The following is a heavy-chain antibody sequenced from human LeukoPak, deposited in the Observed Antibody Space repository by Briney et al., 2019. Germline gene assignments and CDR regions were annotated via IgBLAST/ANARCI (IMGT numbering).Heavy chain of an antibody. CDR3: ARTEQQLLTFDY. Sequence: SETLSLTCTVSGGSISSGGYYWSWIRQHPGKGLEWIGYIYYSGSTYYNPSLKSRVTISVDTSKNQFSLKLSSVTAADTAVYYCARTEQQLLTFDYWGQGTLVTVSS. D-gene: IGHD6-13*01. CDR2: IYYSGST. V-gene: IGHV4-31*03. J-gene: IGHJ4*02. CDR1: GGSISSGGYY.